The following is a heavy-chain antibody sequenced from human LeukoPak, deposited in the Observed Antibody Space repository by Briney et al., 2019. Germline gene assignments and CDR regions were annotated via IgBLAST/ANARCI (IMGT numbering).Heavy chain of an antibody. Sequence: SETLPLTCTVSGGSISSYYWSWIRQPPGKGLEWIGYIYYSGSTNYNPSLKSRVTISVDTSKNQFSLKLSSVTAADTAVYYCASSFAFADPFDYWGQGTLVTVSS. CDR2: IYYSGST. CDR1: GGSISSYY. J-gene: IGHJ4*02. V-gene: IGHV4-59*01. D-gene: IGHD2-21*01. CDR3: ASSFAFADPFDY.